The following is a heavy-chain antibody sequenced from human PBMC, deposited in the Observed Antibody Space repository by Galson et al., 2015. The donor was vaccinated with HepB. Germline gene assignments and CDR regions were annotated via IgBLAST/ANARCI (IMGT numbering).Heavy chain of an antibody. CDR3: VKSRAMVRGVFDY. Sequence: SLRISCAGSGLSFRSYVMHWVRQAPGKGLEYVSAISSTGGSTYYADSTKGRFTISTENSKNTLYLQMNSLRAEDTAVYYCVKSRAMVRGVFDYWGQGTLVTVSS. V-gene: IGHV3-64D*06. CDR1: GLSFRSYV. CDR2: ISSTGGST. D-gene: IGHD3-10*01. J-gene: IGHJ4*02.